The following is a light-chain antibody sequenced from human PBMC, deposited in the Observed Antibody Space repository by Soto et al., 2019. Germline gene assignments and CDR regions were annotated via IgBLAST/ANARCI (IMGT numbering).Light chain of an antibody. CDR2: DAS. Sequence: EIVLTQSPATLSLSPGERATHSCRASQSVSSYLAWYQQKPGQAPRLLIYDASNRATGIPARFSGSGSGTDFTLTISSLEPEDFAVYYCQQRSNWLTFGQGTKVEIK. V-gene: IGKV3-11*01. CDR1: QSVSSY. CDR3: QQRSNWLT. J-gene: IGKJ1*01.